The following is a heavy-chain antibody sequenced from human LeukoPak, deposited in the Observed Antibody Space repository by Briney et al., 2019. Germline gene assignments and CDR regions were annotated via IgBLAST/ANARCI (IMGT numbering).Heavy chain of an antibody. D-gene: IGHD3-22*01. V-gene: IGHV1-8*01. CDR3: ARGLLWYYYDSSGYPDY. CDR2: MSPNSGDT. J-gene: IGHJ4*02. Sequence: ASVKVSCKASGYTFTSYDFNWVRQATGQRPEWMGWMSPNSGDTGYAQKFQDRVTMTRNTSISTAYMELSSLRSDDTAVYYCARGLLWYYYDSSGYPDYWGQGTLVTVSS. CDR1: GYTFTSYD.